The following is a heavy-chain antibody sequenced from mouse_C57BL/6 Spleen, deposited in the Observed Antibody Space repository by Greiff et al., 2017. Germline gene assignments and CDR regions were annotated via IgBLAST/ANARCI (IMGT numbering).Heavy chain of an antibody. D-gene: IGHD4-1*01. J-gene: IGHJ2*01. CDR2: IYPSDSET. Sequence: QVQLQQPGAELVRPGSSVKLSCKASGYTFTSYWLDWVKQRPGQGLEWIGNIYPSDSETHYNQKFKDKATLTVDKSSSTAYMQLSSLTSEDSAVYYCARSQNWYFDYWGQGTTLTVSS. V-gene: IGHV1-61*01. CDR3: ARSQNWYFDY. CDR1: GYTFTSYW.